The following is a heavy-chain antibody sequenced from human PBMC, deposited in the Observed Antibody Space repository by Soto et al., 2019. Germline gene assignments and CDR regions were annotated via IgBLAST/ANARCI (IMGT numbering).Heavy chain of an antibody. J-gene: IGHJ4*02. Sequence: QVQLVQSGAEVKKPGSSVKVSCKASGGTFSSYAISWVRQAPGQGLEWMGGIIPIFGTANYAQKFQGRVTITADESTSTAYMELSSRRSEDTAVYYCARGGYVLRFLEWSLDYWGQGTLVTVSS. V-gene: IGHV1-69*12. CDR2: IIPIFGTA. D-gene: IGHD3-3*01. CDR3: ARGGYVLRFLEWSLDY. CDR1: GGTFSSYA.